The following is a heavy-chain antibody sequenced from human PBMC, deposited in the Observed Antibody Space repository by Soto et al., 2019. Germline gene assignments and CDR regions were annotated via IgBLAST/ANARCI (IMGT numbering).Heavy chain of an antibody. CDR1: GFTFSSYA. Sequence: GSLRLSCAASGFTFSSYAMSWVRQAPGKGLEWVSAISGSGGSTYYADSVKGRFTISRDNSKNTLYLQMNSLRAEDTAVYYCAKGPDYYDSSGYYSYFDYWGQGTLVTVSS. CDR2: ISGSGGST. J-gene: IGHJ4*02. CDR3: AKGPDYYDSSGYYSYFDY. V-gene: IGHV3-23*01. D-gene: IGHD3-22*01.